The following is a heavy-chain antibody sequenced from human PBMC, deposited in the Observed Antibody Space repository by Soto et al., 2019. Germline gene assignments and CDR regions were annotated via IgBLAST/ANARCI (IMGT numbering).Heavy chain of an antibody. Sequence: GGSLRLSCAASGFTFSSYAMHWVRQAPGKGLEWVAVISYDGSNKYYADSVKGRFTISRDNSKNTLYLQMNSLRAEDTAVYYCARVRFLEWLSPPWYYGMDVWGQGTTVTVSS. V-gene: IGHV3-30-3*01. CDR2: ISYDGSNK. CDR1: GFTFSSYA. J-gene: IGHJ6*02. CDR3: ARVRFLEWLSPPWYYGMDV. D-gene: IGHD3-3*01.